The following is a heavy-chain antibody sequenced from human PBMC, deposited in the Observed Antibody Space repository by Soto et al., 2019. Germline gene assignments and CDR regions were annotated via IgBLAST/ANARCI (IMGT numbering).Heavy chain of an antibody. V-gene: IGHV1-2*04. CDR2: INPNSGGT. D-gene: IGHD6-13*01. CDR1: GYTFTGYY. J-gene: IGHJ6*02. Sequence: ASVKVSCKASGYTFTGYYMHWVRQAPGQGLEWMGWINPNSGGTNYAQKFQGWVTMTRDTSISTAYMELSRLRSDDTAVYYCARDKKQLVRGSYSYGMDVWGQGTTVTFSS. CDR3: ARDKKQLVRGSYSYGMDV.